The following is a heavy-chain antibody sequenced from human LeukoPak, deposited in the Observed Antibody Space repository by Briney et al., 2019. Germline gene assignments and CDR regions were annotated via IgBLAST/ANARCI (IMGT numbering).Heavy chain of an antibody. CDR1: GFTFSSYA. CDR3: AKGTFDWSFPLYFDS. D-gene: IGHD3-9*01. V-gene: IGHV3-23*01. J-gene: IGHJ4*02. Sequence: GGSLRLSCAASGFTFSSYAMSWVRQAPGKGLEWVSAISGSGGSTYYADSVKGRFTISRDNSKNTLYLQMNSLGVEDTAVYYRAKGTFDWSFPLYFDSWGQGILVTVSS. CDR2: ISGSGGST.